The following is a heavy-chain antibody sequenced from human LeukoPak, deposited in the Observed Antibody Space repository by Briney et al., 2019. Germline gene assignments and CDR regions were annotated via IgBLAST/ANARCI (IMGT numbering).Heavy chain of an antibody. Sequence: SETLSLTCTVSGGSISSSSYYWGWIRQPPGKGLEWIGSIYYSGSTYYNPSLKSRVTISVDTSKNQFSLKLSSVTAADTAVYYCARQYYDYVWGSYRLWYFDYLGQGTLVTVSS. CDR3: ARQYYDYVWGSYRLWYFDY. J-gene: IGHJ4*02. D-gene: IGHD3-16*02. CDR1: GGSISSSSYY. CDR2: IYYSGST. V-gene: IGHV4-39*01.